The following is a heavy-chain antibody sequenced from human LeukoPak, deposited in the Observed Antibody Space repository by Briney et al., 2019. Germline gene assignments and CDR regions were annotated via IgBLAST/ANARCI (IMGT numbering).Heavy chain of an antibody. CDR2: ISYDGSNK. V-gene: IGHV3-30*03. CDR1: GFTFSSYG. J-gene: IGHJ3*02. CDR3: ARGAYCSGGSCYYALGAFDI. Sequence: GRSLRLSCAASGFTFSSYGMHWVRQAPGKGLEWVAVISYDGSNKYYADSVKGRFTISRDNSKNTLYLQMNSLRAEDTAVYYCARGAYCSGGSCYYALGAFDIWGQGTMVTVSS. D-gene: IGHD2-15*01.